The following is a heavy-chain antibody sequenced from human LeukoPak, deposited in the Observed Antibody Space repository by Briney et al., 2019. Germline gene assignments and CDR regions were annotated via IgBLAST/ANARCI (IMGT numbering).Heavy chain of an antibody. CDR2: IWFAGTNK. CDR1: GVMFTHHA. V-gene: IGHV3-33*06. D-gene: IGHD4-11*01. CDR3: AKDIQRGFDSTNSLDS. J-gene: IGHJ4*02. Sequence: GGSLRLSCAASGVMFTHHAMHWVRQAPGKGLEWGAVIWFAGTNKFSSASATARFDISSENSHAMVYLQMNGLRVADPAVYYCAKDIQRGFDSTNSLDSWGQGTLVIVSS.